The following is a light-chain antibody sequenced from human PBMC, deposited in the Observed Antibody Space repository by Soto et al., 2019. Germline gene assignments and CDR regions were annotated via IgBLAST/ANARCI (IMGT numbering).Light chain of an antibody. V-gene: IGKV3-11*01. CDR1: QSVSSY. CDR3: QQRSNWPPWT. Sequence: EIVLTQSPATLSLSPGERATLSCRASQSVSSYLAWYQQKPGQAPRLLIYDASNRATGIPARFSGSGSGTDLTLTISSREPEDCAVYYCQQRSNWPPWTFGQGTKGEIK. CDR2: DAS. J-gene: IGKJ1*01.